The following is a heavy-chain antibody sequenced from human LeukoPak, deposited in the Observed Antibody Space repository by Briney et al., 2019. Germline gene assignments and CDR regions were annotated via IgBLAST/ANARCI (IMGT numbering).Heavy chain of an antibody. CDR3: ARSRGRRGYSYGFDY. J-gene: IGHJ4*02. CDR1: GGSFCGYY. V-gene: IGHV4-34*01. D-gene: IGHD5-18*01. CDR2: INHSGST. Sequence: KPSETLSLTXAVYGGSFCGYYWSWIRQAPGKGLEWLGEINHSGSTNYNPSLKSRVTISVDTSKNQFSLKLSSVTAADTAVYYCARSRGRRGYSYGFDYWGQGTLVTVSS.